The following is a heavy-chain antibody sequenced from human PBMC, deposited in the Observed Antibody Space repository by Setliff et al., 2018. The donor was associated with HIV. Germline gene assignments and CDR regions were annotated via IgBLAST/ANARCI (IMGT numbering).Heavy chain of an antibody. CDR1: AASVGTGAYY. D-gene: IGHD2-8*01. J-gene: IGHJ4*02. CDR3: ARGLRTSLVFFDS. V-gene: IGHV4-61*08. CDR2: LYYSGSI. Sequence: PSETLSLTCNVSAASVGTGAYYWSWIRQSPGNGLEWLGYLYYSGSIDYNPSLKTRVSISIDMSKNQFSLKMSSVTAADTAVYFCARGLRTSLVFFDSWGQGILVTV.